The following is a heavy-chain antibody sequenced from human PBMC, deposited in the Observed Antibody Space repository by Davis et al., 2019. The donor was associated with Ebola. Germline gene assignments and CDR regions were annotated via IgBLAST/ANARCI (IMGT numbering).Heavy chain of an antibody. CDR2: ISSSSSTI. Sequence: GESLKISCAASGFTFSSYSMNWVRQAPGKGLEWVSYISSSSSTIYYADSVKGRFTISRDNAKNSLYLQMNSLRDEDTAVYYCARDGYYYGSGSYYLSADYWGQGTLVTVSS. D-gene: IGHD3-10*01. J-gene: IGHJ4*02. CDR1: GFTFSSYS. CDR3: ARDGYYYGSGSYYLSADY. V-gene: IGHV3-48*02.